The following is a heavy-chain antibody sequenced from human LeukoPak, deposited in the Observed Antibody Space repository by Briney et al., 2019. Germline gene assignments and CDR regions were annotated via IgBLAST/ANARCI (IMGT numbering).Heavy chain of an antibody. V-gene: IGHV3-30*04. CDR3: ARDPVVVAAGGSFDY. D-gene: IGHD2-15*01. CDR2: ISYDGSNK. CDR1: GFTFSSYA. Sequence: GGSLRLSCAASGFTFSSYAMHWVRQAPGKGLEWVAVISYDGSNKYYADSVKGRFTISRDNSKNTLYLQMNSLRAEGTAVYYCARDPVVVAAGGSFDYWGQGTLVTVSS. J-gene: IGHJ4*02.